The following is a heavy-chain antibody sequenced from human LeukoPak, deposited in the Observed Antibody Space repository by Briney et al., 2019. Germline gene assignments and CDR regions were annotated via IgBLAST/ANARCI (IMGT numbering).Heavy chain of an antibody. Sequence: GGSLRLSCAATGFTFSSYWMHWVRQAPGKGLVWVSRINSNRSSTSYADSVKGRFTISRDNSKNTLYLQMNSLRAEDTAVYYCARDSSSCDYWGQGTLVTVSS. CDR2: INSNRSST. CDR3: ARDSSSCDY. CDR1: GFTFSSYW. V-gene: IGHV3-74*01. D-gene: IGHD6-13*01. J-gene: IGHJ4*02.